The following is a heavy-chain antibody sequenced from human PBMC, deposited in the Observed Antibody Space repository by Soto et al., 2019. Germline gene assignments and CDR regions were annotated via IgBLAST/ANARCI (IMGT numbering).Heavy chain of an antibody. D-gene: IGHD3-16*01. V-gene: IGHV1-69*13. CDR2: IIPIFGTA. Sequence: SVKVSCKASGGTFSSYAISWVRQAPGQGLEWMGGIIPIFGTANYAQKFQGRVTITADESTSTAYMELSSLRSEDTAVYYCARGSAGKRLGEPVLDYYYGMDVLGQGTTVTGSS. J-gene: IGHJ6*02. CDR1: GGTFSSYA. CDR3: ARGSAGKRLGEPVLDYYYGMDV.